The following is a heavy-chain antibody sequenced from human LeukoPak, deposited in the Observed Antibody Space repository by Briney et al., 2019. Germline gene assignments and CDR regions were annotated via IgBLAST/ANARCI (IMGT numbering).Heavy chain of an antibody. D-gene: IGHD6-19*01. J-gene: IGHJ1*01. Sequence: PGGSLRLSCAASGFSFSSYAMSWVRQAPGKGLEWVSAISGSGGSTYYADSVKGRFTNSRDNSKNTLYLKMNSLRAEVTAVYYCAKDSSGWYGEYFQHWGQGTLVTVSS. CDR1: GFSFSSYA. CDR3: AKDSSGWYGEYFQH. V-gene: IGHV3-23*01. CDR2: ISGSGGST.